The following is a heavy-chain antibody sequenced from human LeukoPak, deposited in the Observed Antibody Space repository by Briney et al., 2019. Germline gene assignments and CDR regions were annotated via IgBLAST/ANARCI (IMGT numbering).Heavy chain of an antibody. V-gene: IGHV3-21*01. D-gene: IGHD6-13*01. CDR2: ISSSSSYI. J-gene: IGHJ5*02. CDR3: ARDLGIAAAGP. Sequence: GGSLRLSCAASGFTFSSYSMNWVRQAPGKGLEWVSSISSSSSYIYYADSVKGRFTISRDNAKNSLYLQMNSLRAEDTAVYYCARDLGIAAAGPWGQGTLVTVSS. CDR1: GFTFSSYS.